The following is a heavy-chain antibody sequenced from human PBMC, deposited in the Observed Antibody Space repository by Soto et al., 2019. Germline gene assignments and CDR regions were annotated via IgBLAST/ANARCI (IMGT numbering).Heavy chain of an antibody. J-gene: IGHJ3*02. CDR2: ISYDGSNK. CDR1: GFTFSSYG. CDR3: AKSMGYDILTGYPNAFDI. D-gene: IGHD3-9*01. Sequence: QVQLVESGGGVVQPGRSLRLSCAASGFTFSSYGMHWVRQAPGKGLEWVAVISYDGSNKYYEDSVKGRFTISRDNSKNTLYLQMNSLRAEDTAVYYCAKSMGYDILTGYPNAFDIWGQGTMVTVSS. V-gene: IGHV3-30*18.